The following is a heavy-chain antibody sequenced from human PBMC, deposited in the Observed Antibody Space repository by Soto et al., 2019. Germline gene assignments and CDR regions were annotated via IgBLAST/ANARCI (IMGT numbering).Heavy chain of an antibody. J-gene: IGHJ4*02. CDR3: AKADRDFAERHFDY. Sequence: GESLKISCAASGFTFASYAMAWVRQAPGKGLEWVSDISGSGSNAAYADSVKGHFTISRDNSKNTLYLQMNSLRAEDTAVYYCAKADRDFAERHFDYWGQGTLVTVSS. CDR2: ISGSGSNA. CDR1: GFTFASYA. V-gene: IGHV3-23*01.